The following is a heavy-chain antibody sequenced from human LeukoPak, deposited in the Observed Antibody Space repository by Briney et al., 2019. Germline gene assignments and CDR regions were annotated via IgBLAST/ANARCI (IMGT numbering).Heavy chain of an antibody. CDR1: GFTFSSYW. D-gene: IGHD2/OR15-2a*01. Sequence: PGGSLRLSCVASGFTFSSYWMHWVRQAPGKGLVWVSRINPDGSSTSYADSVKGRFTSSRDNAKNTLYLQMNSLRAEDTAVYYCASLIASRAVDYWSQGTLVTVSS. V-gene: IGHV3-74*01. CDR3: ASLIASRAVDY. CDR2: INPDGSST. J-gene: IGHJ4*02.